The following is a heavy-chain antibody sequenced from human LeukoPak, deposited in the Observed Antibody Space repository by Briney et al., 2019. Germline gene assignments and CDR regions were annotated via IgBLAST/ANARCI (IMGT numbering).Heavy chain of an antibody. J-gene: IGHJ4*02. CDR2: IYYSGST. Sequence: PSETLSLTCAVYGGSFSGYYWSWIRQPPGKGLEWIGYIYYSGSTYYNPSLKSRVTISVDTSKNQFSPKLSSVTAADTAVYYCARSRGSGSYYQPYYFDYWGQGTLVTVSS. D-gene: IGHD3-10*01. CDR3: ARSRGSGSYYQPYYFDY. CDR1: GGSFSGYY. V-gene: IGHV4-34*09.